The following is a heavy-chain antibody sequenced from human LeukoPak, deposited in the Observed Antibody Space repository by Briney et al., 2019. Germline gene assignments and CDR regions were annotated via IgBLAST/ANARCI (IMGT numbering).Heavy chain of an antibody. D-gene: IGHD1-26*01. CDR2: ISSSGST. V-gene: IGHV4-61*02. CDR1: GDSISSGDYY. J-gene: IGHJ4*02. CDR3: ARRKVGAPPPPLRAAPNFDY. Sequence: SETLSLTCTVSGDSISSGDYYWSWIRQPAGKGLEWIGRISSSGSTNYNPSLKSRVTISVDTSKNQFSLKLSSVTAADTAVYYCARRKVGAPPPPLRAAPNFDYWGQGTLVTVSS.